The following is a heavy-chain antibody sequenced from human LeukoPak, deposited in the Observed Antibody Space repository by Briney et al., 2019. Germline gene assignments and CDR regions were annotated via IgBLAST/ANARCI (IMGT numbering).Heavy chain of an antibody. Sequence: GGSLRLSCAASGFTFSSYAMNWVRQAPGKGLEWVANIKKDGSEKYYVDSVKGRFTISRDNAKKSLYLQMNSLRAEDTAVYYCARHLSGVTGYTYGRGIDYWGQGTLVTV. V-gene: IGHV3-7*01. CDR3: ARHLSGVTGYTYGRGIDY. J-gene: IGHJ4*02. D-gene: IGHD5-18*01. CDR1: GFTFSSYA. CDR2: IKKDGSEK.